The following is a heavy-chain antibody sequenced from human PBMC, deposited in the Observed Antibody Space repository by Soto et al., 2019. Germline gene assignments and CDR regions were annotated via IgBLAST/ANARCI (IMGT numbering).Heavy chain of an antibody. D-gene: IGHD2-2*03. CDR2: IWYDGSNK. Sequence: QVQLVESGGGVVQPGRSLRLSCAASGFTFSSYGMHWVRQAPGKGLEWVAVIWYDGSNKYYADSVKGRFTISRDNSKNPLYLQMNGLRAEDTAVYYCARDGGYCIRPSCHYYYGMDFWGQGTTVTVSS. V-gene: IGHV3-33*01. J-gene: IGHJ6*02. CDR1: GFTFSSYG. CDR3: ARDGGYCIRPSCHYYYGMDF.